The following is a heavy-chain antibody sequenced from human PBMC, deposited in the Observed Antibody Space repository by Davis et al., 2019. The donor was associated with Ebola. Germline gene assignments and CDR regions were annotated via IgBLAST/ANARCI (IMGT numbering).Heavy chain of an antibody. CDR2: ISAYNGNT. V-gene: IGHV1-18*01. J-gene: IGHJ6*04. D-gene: IGHD2-2*01. CDR3: ARAFDGDIVVVPAAIYYGMDV. Sequence: ASVKVSCKASGYTFTSYGISWVRQAPAQGLEWMGWISAYNGNTNYAQKLQGTVTMTTDTSTSTAYMELRSLRSDDTAVYYCARAFDGDIVVVPAAIYYGMDVWGKGTTVTVSS. CDR1: GYTFTSYG.